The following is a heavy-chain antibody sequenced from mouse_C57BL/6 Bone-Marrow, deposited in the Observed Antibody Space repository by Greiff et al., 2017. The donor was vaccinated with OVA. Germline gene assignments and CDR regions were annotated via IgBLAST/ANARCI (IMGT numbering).Heavy chain of an antibody. CDR2: ISYDGSN. V-gene: IGHV3-6*01. Sequence: EVQLQESGPGLVKPSQSLSLTCSVTGYSITSGYYWNWIRQFPGNQLEWMGYISYDGSNNYNPSLKNRISITRDTSKNQFFLKLNSVTTEDTATYYCAREDDGSSFHWYFDVWGTGTTVTVSS. CDR1: GYSITSGYY. CDR3: AREDDGSSFHWYFDV. D-gene: IGHD1-1*01. J-gene: IGHJ1*03.